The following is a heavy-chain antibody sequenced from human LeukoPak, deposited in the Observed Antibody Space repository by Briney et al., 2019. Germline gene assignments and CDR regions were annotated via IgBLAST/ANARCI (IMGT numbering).Heavy chain of an antibody. CDR2: IIPIFGTA. D-gene: IGHD2-15*01. Sequence: SVKVSCKASGGTFSSYAISWVRQAPGQGLEWMGGIIPIFGTANYAQKFQGRITITTDESTSTAYMELSSLRSEDTAVYYCASLTACSGGSCYPYYYYMDVWGKGTTVTVSS. J-gene: IGHJ6*03. CDR1: GGTFSSYA. V-gene: IGHV1-69*05. CDR3: ASLTACSGGSCYPYYYYMDV.